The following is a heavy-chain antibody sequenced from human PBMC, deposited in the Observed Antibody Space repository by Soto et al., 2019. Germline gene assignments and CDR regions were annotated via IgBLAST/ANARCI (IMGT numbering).Heavy chain of an antibody. CDR3: ARSPAPRTYYYGSGSSYRAYYYYYGMDV. V-gene: IGHV5-10-1*01. CDR2: IDPSDSYT. J-gene: IGHJ6*02. Sequence: GESLKISCKGSGYSFTSYWISWVRQMPGKGLEWMGRIDPSDSYTNYSPSFRGHVTISADKSISTAYLQWSSLKASDTAMYYCARSPAPRTYYYGSGSSYRAYYYYYGMDVWGQGTTVTVSS. CDR1: GYSFTSYW. D-gene: IGHD3-10*01.